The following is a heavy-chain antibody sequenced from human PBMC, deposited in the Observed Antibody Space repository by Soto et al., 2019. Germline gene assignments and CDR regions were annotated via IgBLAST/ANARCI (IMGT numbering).Heavy chain of an antibody. Sequence: QVQLQESGPGLVKPSQTLSLTCTVSGGSISSGGYYWSWSRQHPGKGLEWIGYIYYSGSTYYNPSLKSRVTISVDTSKNQFSLKLSSVTAADTAVYYCARQMSRWYGMDVWGQGTTVTVSS. CDR1: GGSISSGGYY. D-gene: IGHD6-13*01. J-gene: IGHJ6*02. CDR2: IYYSGST. CDR3: ARQMSRWYGMDV. V-gene: IGHV4-31*03.